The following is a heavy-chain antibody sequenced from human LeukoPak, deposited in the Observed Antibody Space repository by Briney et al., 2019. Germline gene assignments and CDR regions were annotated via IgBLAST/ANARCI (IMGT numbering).Heavy chain of an antibody. CDR3: ARVARYSYGSDY. Sequence: RASVKVSCKASGYTFTSHAMHWVRQAPGQRLEWMGWINAGNGNTKYSQKFQGRVTITRDTSASTAYMELSSLRSEDTAVYYCARVARYSYGSDYWGQGTLVTVSS. CDR2: INAGNGNT. CDR1: GYTFTSHA. D-gene: IGHD5-18*01. V-gene: IGHV1-3*01. J-gene: IGHJ4*02.